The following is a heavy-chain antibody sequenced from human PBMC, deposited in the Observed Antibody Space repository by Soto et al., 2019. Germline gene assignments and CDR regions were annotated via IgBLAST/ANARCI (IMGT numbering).Heavy chain of an antibody. CDR3: ATPSPSRLEGVVVTAIPLDY. CDR2: IIPIFGTA. CDR1: GGTFSSYA. D-gene: IGHD2-21*02. J-gene: IGHJ4*02. Sequence: SVKVSCKASGGTFSSYAISWVRQAPGQGLEWMGGIIPIFGTANYAQKFQGRVTITADESTSTAYMELSSLRSEDTAVYYCATPSPSRLEGVVVTAIPLDYWGQGTLVTVSS. V-gene: IGHV1-69*13.